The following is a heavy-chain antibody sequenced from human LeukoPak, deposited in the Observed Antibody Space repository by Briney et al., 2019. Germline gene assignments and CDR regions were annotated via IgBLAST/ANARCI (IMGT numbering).Heavy chain of an antibody. Sequence: SETLSLTCTVSGGSISSYYWSWIRQPPGKGLEWIGYIYYSGSTNYNPSLKRRVTISVDTSKHQLSLQLSAVTAADTAVYYCARACSSFGWGWFDPWGQGTLVSVSS. CDR3: ARACSSFGWGWFDP. CDR1: GGSISSYY. D-gene: IGHD6-6*01. J-gene: IGHJ5*02. V-gene: IGHV4-59*01. CDR2: IYYSGST.